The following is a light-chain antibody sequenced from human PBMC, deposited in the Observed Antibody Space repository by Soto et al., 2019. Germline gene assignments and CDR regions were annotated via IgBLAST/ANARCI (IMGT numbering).Light chain of an antibody. CDR2: GAS. Sequence: EIVMTQSPATLSVSPGERATLSCRASQSVSGNLAWYQQKPGQAPRLLIYGASTRATGIPARFSGSGSGTEFPLTIRSLQSEDFAVYYCQQYNNWPPFTFGPGTKVDIK. CDR1: QSVSGN. CDR3: QQYNNWPPFT. V-gene: IGKV3-15*01. J-gene: IGKJ3*01.